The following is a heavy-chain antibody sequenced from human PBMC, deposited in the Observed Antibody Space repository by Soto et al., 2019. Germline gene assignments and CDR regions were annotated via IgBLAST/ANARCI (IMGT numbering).Heavy chain of an antibody. CDR1: GGSISSGGYS. V-gene: IGHV4-61*08. J-gene: IGHJ4*02. CDR3: ARQRRDFDY. D-gene: IGHD6-25*01. Sequence: SETLSLTCAVSGGSISSGGYSWSWIRQPPGKGLEWIGYIFSSGSTNYNPSLKSRVTISVDTSKNQFSLNLSSVTAADTAVYYCARQRRDFDYWGQGSLVTVSS. CDR2: IFSSGST.